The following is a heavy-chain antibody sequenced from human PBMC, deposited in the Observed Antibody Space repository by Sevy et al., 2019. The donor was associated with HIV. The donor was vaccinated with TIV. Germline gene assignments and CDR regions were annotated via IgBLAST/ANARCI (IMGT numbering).Heavy chain of an antibody. V-gene: IGHV1-69*06. CDR2: IIPIFGTA. Sequence: ASVKVSCKASGGTFSSYAISWVRQAPGQGLEWMGGIIPIFGTANCAQKFQGRVTITADKSTSTAYMELSSLRSEDTAVYYCARDPHYGDAYFDYWGQGTLVTVSS. J-gene: IGHJ4*02. CDR1: GGTFSSYA. D-gene: IGHD4-17*01. CDR3: ARDPHYGDAYFDY.